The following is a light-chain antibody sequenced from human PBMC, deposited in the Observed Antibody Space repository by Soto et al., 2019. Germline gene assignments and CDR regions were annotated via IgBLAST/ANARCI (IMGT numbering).Light chain of an antibody. CDR2: QVT. Sequence: QSVLTQPASVSGSPGQSITISCTGTSSDIGGYNLVSWYQQHPGEAPRLIIYQVTNRPSGVSNRFSGSKSGNTASLTISGLQAEDEANYYCSSYTRSNTLVVFGGGTKLTVL. CDR3: SSYTRSNTLVV. J-gene: IGLJ3*02. V-gene: IGLV2-14*01. CDR1: SSDIGGYNL.